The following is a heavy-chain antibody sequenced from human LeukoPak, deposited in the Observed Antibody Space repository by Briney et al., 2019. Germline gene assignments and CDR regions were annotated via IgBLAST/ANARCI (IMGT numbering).Heavy chain of an antibody. CDR3: ASLGGHYDILTGSRSYDY. V-gene: IGHV3-33*01. CDR2: IWYDGSNK. CDR1: GFIFSSYG. Sequence: GGSLRLFCAASGFIFSSYGMHWVRQAPGKGLEWVAVIWYDGSNKYYADSVKGRFTISRDNSKNTLYLQMNSLRAEDTAVYYCASLGGHYDILTGSRSYDYWGQGTLVTVSS. D-gene: IGHD3-9*01. J-gene: IGHJ4*02.